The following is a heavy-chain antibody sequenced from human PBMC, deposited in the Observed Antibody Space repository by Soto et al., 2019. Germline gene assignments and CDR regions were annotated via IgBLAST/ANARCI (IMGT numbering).Heavy chain of an antibody. CDR2: IYPGDSDT. Sequence: PGESRKISCKGSGCRFTSYWIGWVRQMPGKGLEWMGIIYPGDSDTRYSPSFQGQVTISAHKSIRTAYLQWSSLKASETAMYYCGRCGGEGYYYYGMADWGQGTTVTVSS. CDR1: GCRFTSYW. D-gene: IGHD3-16*01. J-gene: IGHJ6*02. V-gene: IGHV5-51*01. CDR3: GRCGGEGYYYYGMAD.